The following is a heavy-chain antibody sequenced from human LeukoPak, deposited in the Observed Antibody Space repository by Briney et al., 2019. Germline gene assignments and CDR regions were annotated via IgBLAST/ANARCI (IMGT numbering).Heavy chain of an antibody. CDR3: ARGVAGRIRTTRLFDY. V-gene: IGHV4-59*01. Sequence: SETLSLTCTVSGGSMSTSYWTWIRQAPGKGLEWIGYTHNSGSTTYTPSLKSRVVTSIDTSKKQFPLNVTSVTGAVTAVYYCARGVAGRIRTTRLFDYWGQGTLVTVSS. CDR1: GGSMSTSY. CDR2: THNSGST. J-gene: IGHJ4*02. D-gene: IGHD6-19*01.